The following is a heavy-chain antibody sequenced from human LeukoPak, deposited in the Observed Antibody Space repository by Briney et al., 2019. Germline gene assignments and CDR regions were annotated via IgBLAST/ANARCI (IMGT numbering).Heavy chain of an antibody. D-gene: IGHD2-2*01. CDR3: ARDSVPAAIPSSWFDP. CDR1: GSSISSSSYY. J-gene: IGHJ5*02. CDR2: IYYSGNT. Sequence: KPSETLSLTCTVSGSSISSSSYYWGWIRQPPGEGLEWIGSIYYSGNTYYNPSLKSRVTMSVDTSKNQLSLKLSSVTAAGTAVYYCARDSVPAAIPSSWFDPWGQGTLVTVSS. V-gene: IGHV4-39*07.